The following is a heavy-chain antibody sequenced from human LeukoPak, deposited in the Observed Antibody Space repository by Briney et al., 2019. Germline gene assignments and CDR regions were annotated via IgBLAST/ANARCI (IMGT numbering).Heavy chain of an antibody. CDR2: INHSGST. Sequence: SETLSLTCAVYGGSFSGYYWSWIRQPPGKGLEWIGEINHSGSTNYNPSLKSRVTISVDTSKNQFSLKLSSVTAADTAVYYCARTLWFPYYFDYWGQGTLVTVSS. CDR1: GGSFSGYY. D-gene: IGHD2-21*01. V-gene: IGHV4-34*01. CDR3: ARTLWFPYYFDY. J-gene: IGHJ4*02.